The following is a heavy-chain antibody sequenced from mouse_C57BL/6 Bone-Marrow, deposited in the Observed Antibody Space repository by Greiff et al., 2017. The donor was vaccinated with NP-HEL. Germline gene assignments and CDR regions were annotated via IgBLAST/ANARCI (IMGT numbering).Heavy chain of an antibody. CDR3: ARAGYYGSSTWYFDV. Sequence: VQLHQSGAELVRPGASVKLSCKASGYTFTDYYINWVKQRPGQGLEWIARIYPGSGNTYYNEKFKGKATLTAEKSSSTAYMQLSSLTSEDSAVYFCARAGYYGSSTWYFDVWGTGTTVTVSS. V-gene: IGHV1-76*01. CDR2: IYPGSGNT. D-gene: IGHD1-1*01. J-gene: IGHJ1*03. CDR1: GYTFTDYY.